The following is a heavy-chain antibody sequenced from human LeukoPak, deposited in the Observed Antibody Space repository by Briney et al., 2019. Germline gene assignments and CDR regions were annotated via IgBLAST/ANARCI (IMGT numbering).Heavy chain of an antibody. V-gene: IGHV4-39*07. J-gene: IGHJ3*02. CDR1: GGSISSSRDY. CDR2: IYYSGST. CDR3: ARDPHYTDAFDI. Sequence: SETLSLTCTVSGGSISSSRDYWAWIRQPPGKGLEWIANIYYSGSTYYSPSLKSRVTISVDTSKNQFSLKLSSVIAADTAVYYCARDPHYTDAFDIWGQGTMATVSS. D-gene: IGHD3-10*01.